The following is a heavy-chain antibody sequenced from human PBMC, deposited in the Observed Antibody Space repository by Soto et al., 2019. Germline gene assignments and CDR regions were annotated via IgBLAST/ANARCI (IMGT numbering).Heavy chain of an antibody. J-gene: IGHJ4*02. D-gene: IGHD2-21*02. CDR2: IIPIFGTA. CDR3: ARDPAYCGGDCYS. CDR1: GGTFSSYA. Sequence: SVKVSCKASGGTFSSYAISWARQAPGQGLEWMGGIIPIFGTANYAQKFQGRVTITADESTSTAYMELSSLRSEDTAVYYCARDPAYCGGDCYSWGQGTLVTVSS. V-gene: IGHV1-69*13.